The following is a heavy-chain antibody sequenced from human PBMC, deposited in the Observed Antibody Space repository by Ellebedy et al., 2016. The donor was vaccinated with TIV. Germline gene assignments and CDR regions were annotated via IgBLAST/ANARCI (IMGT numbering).Heavy chain of an antibody. Sequence: GESLKISCAASGFTFSSYAMSWVRQAPGKGLEWVSSISSSSSYIYYADSVKGRFTISRDNAKNSLYLQMNSLRAEDTAVYYCARDGTDYWGQGTLVTVSS. J-gene: IGHJ4*02. D-gene: IGHD1-1*01. CDR2: ISSSSSYI. CDR3: ARDGTDY. CDR1: GFTFSSYA. V-gene: IGHV3-21*01.